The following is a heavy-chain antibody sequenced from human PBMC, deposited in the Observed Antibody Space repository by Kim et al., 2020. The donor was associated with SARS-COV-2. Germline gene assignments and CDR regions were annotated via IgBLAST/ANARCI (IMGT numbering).Heavy chain of an antibody. CDR2: INPNSGGT. CDR1: GYTFTGYY. J-gene: IGHJ4*02. Sequence: ASVKVSCKASGYTFTGYYMHWVRQAPGQGLEWMGWINPNSGGTNYAQKFQGRVTMTRDTSISTAYMELSRLRSDDTAVYYCASIPPPIIDAYCSSTSCYDSTTCWGQGTLVTVSS. CDR3: ASIPPPIIDAYCSSTSCYDSTTC. D-gene: IGHD2-2*01. V-gene: IGHV1-2*02.